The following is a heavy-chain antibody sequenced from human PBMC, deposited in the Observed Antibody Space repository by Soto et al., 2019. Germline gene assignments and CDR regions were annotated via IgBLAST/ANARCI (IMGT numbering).Heavy chain of an antibody. J-gene: IGHJ4*02. CDR1: GFIFSNYV. D-gene: IGHD1-26*01. V-gene: IGHV3-23*04. Sequence: EVQLVDSGGGLVQPGGSLRLSCAASGFIFSNYVMSWVRQAPGKGLEWVSSISDSGGTSYYADSVKGRFTISRDNSKNTLYLQLNSLRAEDTAIYYCAIRPRALLTFDHWGQGTLVTVSS. CDR3: AIRPRALLTFDH. CDR2: ISDSGGTS.